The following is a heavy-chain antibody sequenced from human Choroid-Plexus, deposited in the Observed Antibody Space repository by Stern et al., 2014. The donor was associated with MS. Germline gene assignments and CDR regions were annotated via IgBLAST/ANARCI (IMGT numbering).Heavy chain of an antibody. V-gene: IGHV1-69*01. CDR1: GGTFRSYA. CDR3: ARDSRHYDASYDFDS. J-gene: IGHJ4*02. Sequence: DQLVESGAEVKKPGSSVKVSCKASGGTFRSYAINWVRQAPGQGPEWMGGIVPIISAASYAQKFQGRVTITADESTSTAYMELSSLLSEDTAVYYGARDSRHYDASYDFDSGGQGTLVTVSS. D-gene: IGHD3-16*01. CDR2: IVPIISAA.